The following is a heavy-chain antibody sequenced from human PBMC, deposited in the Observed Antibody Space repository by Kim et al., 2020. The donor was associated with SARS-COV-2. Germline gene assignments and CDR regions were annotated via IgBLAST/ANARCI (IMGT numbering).Heavy chain of an antibody. Sequence: GGSLRLSCAASGFTFNDYAMHWVRQAPGKGLEWVSGISWNSGSIGYADSVKGRFTISRDNAKNSLYLQMNSLRAEDTALYYCAKRAALEYFDYWGQGTLVTVSS. D-gene: IGHD6-13*01. CDR2: ISWNSGSI. CDR1: GFTFNDYA. J-gene: IGHJ4*02. CDR3: AKRAALEYFDY. V-gene: IGHV3-9*01.